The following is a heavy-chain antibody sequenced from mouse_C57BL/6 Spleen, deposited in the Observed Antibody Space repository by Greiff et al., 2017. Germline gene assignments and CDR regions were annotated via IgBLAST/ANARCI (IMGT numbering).Heavy chain of an antibody. J-gene: IGHJ4*01. Sequence: EVKLMESGGGLVQPGGSLKLSCAASGFTFSDYYMYWVRQTPEKRLEWVAYISNGGGSTYYPDTVKGRFTISRDNAKNTLYLQMSRLKSEDTAMYYCARWGSYLYAMDYWGQGTSVTVSS. V-gene: IGHV5-12*01. CDR3: ARWGSYLYAMDY. CDR1: GFTFSDYY. CDR2: ISNGGGST. D-gene: IGHD1-1*02.